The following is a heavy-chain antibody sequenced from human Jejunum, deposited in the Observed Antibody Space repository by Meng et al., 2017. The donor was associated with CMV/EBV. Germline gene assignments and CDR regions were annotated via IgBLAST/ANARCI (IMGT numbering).Heavy chain of an antibody. V-gene: IGHV3-21*01. CDR2: ISPDNTHT. D-gene: IGHD6-19*01. Sequence: AASGFIYNNHAMNWVRQAPGKGLEWVSAISPDNTHTWYVDSVRGRFTSSRDNAKNSLYLEMSGLRAEDTAAYFCARGSVGYYGMDVWGQGTTVTVSS. J-gene: IGHJ6*02. CDR1: GFIYNNHA. CDR3: ARGSVGYYGMDV.